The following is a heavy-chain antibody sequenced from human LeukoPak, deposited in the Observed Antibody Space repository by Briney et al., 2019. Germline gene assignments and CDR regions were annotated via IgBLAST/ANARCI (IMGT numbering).Heavy chain of an antibody. CDR1: GFTFSNYA. V-gene: IGHV3-30-3*01. CDR3: AKERDSSSWYLNYYYYYGMDV. D-gene: IGHD6-13*01. Sequence: GGSLRLSCAASGFTFSNYAMHWVRQAPGKGLEWVADISYGGSNKYYADSVKGRITISRDNSKNTLYLQMNSLRAEDTAVYYCAKERDSSSWYLNYYYYYGMDVWGQGTTVTVSS. CDR2: ISYGGSNK. J-gene: IGHJ6*02.